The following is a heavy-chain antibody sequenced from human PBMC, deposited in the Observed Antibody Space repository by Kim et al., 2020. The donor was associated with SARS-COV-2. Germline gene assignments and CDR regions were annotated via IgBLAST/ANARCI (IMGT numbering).Heavy chain of an antibody. CDR2: IYSGGST. J-gene: IGHJ4*02. CDR3: ARVMWELGLFDY. V-gene: IGHV3-66*01. Sequence: GGSLRLSCAASGFTVSSNYMSWVRQAPGKGLEWVSVIYSGGSTYYADSVKGRFTISRDNSKNTLYLQMNSLRAEDTAVYYCARVMWELGLFDYWGQGTLGTVSS. CDR1: GFTVSSNY. D-gene: IGHD1-26*01.